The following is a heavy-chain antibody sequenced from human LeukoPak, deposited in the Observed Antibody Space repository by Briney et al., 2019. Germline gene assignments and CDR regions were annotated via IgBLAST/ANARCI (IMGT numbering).Heavy chain of an antibody. V-gene: IGHV3-30*04. CDR1: GFTFSTYD. J-gene: IGHJ5*02. Sequence: GRSLRLSCAASGFTFSTYDMHWVRQAPGKGLEWVAGISYDGSNKYYADAVKGRFTISRDNAKKTLYLQMNSLRAEDTAVYYCARDLHRHDRSGYLWFDPWGQGTLVTVSS. D-gene: IGHD3-22*01. CDR2: ISYDGSNK. CDR3: ARDLHRHDRSGYLWFDP.